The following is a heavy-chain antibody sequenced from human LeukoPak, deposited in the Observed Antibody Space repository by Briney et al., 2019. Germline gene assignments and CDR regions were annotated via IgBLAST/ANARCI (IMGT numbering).Heavy chain of an antibody. CDR1: GFTFSSCW. D-gene: IGHD2-15*01. J-gene: IGHJ5*02. CDR2: INSDGSST. V-gene: IGHV3-74*01. Sequence: GGSLRLSCAASGFTFSSCWMHWVRQAPGKGLVWVSRINSDGSSTSYADSVKGRFTISRDNAKNTLYLQMNSLRAEDTAVCYCARDRGAYCSGGSCYSRNWFDPWGQGTLVTVSS. CDR3: ARDRGAYCSGGSCYSRNWFDP.